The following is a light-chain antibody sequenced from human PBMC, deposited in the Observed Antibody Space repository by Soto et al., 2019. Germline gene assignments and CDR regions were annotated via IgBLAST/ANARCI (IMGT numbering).Light chain of an antibody. CDR3: QQYNSYWT. V-gene: IGKV1-5*01. CDR2: DAS. J-gene: IGKJ1*01. CDR1: QSISSW. Sequence: DTQMTQSPSTLSASVGDRVTITCRASQSISSWLAWYQQKPGKVPKLLIYDASALESGVPSRFSGSGSGTEFTLTISILQPDDFATYYCQQYNSYWTFGQGTKVEIK.